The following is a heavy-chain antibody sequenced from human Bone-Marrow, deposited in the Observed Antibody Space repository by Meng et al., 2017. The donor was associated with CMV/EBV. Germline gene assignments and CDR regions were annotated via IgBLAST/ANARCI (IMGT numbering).Heavy chain of an antibody. V-gene: IGHV3-11*01. D-gene: IGHD2-2*01. CDR3: ARGVVPAALDY. Sequence: GESLKISCAASGFTFSDYYMSWIRQTPGKGLEWVSYITSSGPNMYYIDSVKGRFTISRDNAKNSLYLQMNSLRAEDTAVYYCARGVVPAALDYWGQGTLVTVSS. CDR1: GFTFSDYY. J-gene: IGHJ4*02. CDR2: ITSSGPNM.